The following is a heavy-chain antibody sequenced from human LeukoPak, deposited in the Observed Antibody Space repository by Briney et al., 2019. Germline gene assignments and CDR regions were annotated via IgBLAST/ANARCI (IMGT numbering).Heavy chain of an antibody. CDR3: AKDLPSYYYGSGSFDY. D-gene: IGHD3-10*01. J-gene: IGHJ4*02. Sequence: GGSLRLSCAASGFTFSSYAMSWVRQAPGKGLEWVSAISGSGGSTYYADSVKGRFTISRDNSKNTLYLQMNSLRAEDTAVYYCAKDLPSYYYGSGSFDYWGQGTLVTVSS. CDR1: GFTFSSYA. CDR2: ISGSGGST. V-gene: IGHV3-23*01.